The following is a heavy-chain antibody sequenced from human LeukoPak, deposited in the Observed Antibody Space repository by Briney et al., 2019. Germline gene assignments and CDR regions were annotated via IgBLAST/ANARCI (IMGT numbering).Heavy chain of an antibody. D-gene: IGHD2-2*01. CDR3: AREDCSSTSCFGHY. CDR1: GGSISSSSYD. Sequence: SETLSLTCTVSGGSISSSSYDWGWIRQPPGKGLEWIGSIYYSGSTYYNPSLKSRVTISVDTSKNQFSLKLSSVTAADTAVYYCAREDCSSTSCFGHYWGQGTLVTVSS. CDR2: IYYSGST. V-gene: IGHV4-39*01. J-gene: IGHJ4*02.